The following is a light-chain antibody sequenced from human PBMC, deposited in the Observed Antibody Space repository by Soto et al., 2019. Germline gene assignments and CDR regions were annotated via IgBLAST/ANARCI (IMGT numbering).Light chain of an antibody. CDR1: QSVSSD. CDR3: QQYNTWHPKMA. CDR2: GAS. Sequence: VVTQSPATLSVFPGETATLSCRASQSVSSDLAWYQQRPGQAPRLLIYGASTRATGIPARFRGSGSGTEFRLTISSLQSEDFATYDSQQYNTWHPKMAFGRGTKVEIK. V-gene: IGKV3-15*01. J-gene: IGKJ1*01.